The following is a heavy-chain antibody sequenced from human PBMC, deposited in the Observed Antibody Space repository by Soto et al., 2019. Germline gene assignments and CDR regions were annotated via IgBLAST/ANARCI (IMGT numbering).Heavy chain of an antibody. CDR3: AKRATGTYFDY. J-gene: IGHJ4*02. V-gene: IGHV3-23*01. CDR2: ISGSGGST. D-gene: IGHD1-1*01. Sequence: EVQLLESGGGLVQPGGSLRLSCAASGFTFSSYAMNWVRQAPGKGLEWVSVISGSGGSTYYADSVKGRFTISRDNSKRTLYLQMNSLRGEDTAVYYCAKRATGTYFDYWGQGTLVTVSS. CDR1: GFTFSSYA.